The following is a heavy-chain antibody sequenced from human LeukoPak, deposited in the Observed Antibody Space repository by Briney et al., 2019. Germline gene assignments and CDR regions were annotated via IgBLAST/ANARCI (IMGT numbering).Heavy chain of an antibody. CDR3: ARSRYSYGLVDFDI. CDR2: FNPNSGGT. J-gene: IGHJ3*02. Sequence: ASVKVSCKASGYTFTSYYMHWVRQAPGQGLEWMGWFNPNSGGTNYAQKFQGRVTMTRDTSISTAYMQMSTLRSDDTAVYYCARSRYSYGLVDFDIWGQGTIVTVSS. D-gene: IGHD5-18*01. CDR1: GYTFTSYY. V-gene: IGHV1-2*02.